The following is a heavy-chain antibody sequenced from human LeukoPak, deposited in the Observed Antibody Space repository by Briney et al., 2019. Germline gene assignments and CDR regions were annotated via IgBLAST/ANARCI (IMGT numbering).Heavy chain of an antibody. J-gene: IGHJ5*02. Sequence: ASVKVSCKASGYTFTGYYMHWVRQAPGQGLEWMGWINPNSGGTNYAQKFQGRVTMTRDTSISTAYMELSSLRSEDTAVYYCAQNPHDYGDYPSWFDPWGQGTLVTVSS. CDR3: AQNPHDYGDYPSWFDP. D-gene: IGHD4-17*01. CDR1: GYTFTGYY. CDR2: INPNSGGT. V-gene: IGHV1-2*02.